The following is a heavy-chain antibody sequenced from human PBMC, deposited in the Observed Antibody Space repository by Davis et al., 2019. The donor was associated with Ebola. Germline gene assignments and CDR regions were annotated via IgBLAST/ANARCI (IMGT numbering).Heavy chain of an antibody. CDR3: ARDSAVAGHRDYYYYGMDV. Sequence: GESLKISCAASGFTFSDYYMAWIRQAPGKGLEWLSYISGGSSFTNYADSVQGRFTISRDNAKNLLYLQMSGLRVEDTAVYYCARDSAVAGHRDYYYYGMDVWGKGTTVTVSS. CDR1: GFTFSDYY. V-gene: IGHV3-11*05. D-gene: IGHD6-19*01. CDR2: ISGGSSFT. J-gene: IGHJ6*04.